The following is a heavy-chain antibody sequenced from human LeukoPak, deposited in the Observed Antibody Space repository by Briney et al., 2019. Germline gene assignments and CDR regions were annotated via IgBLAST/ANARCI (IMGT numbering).Heavy chain of an antibody. V-gene: IGHV4-39*01. CDR3: ARQTGAGLFILP. J-gene: IGHJ4*02. CDR2: IYYSGST. D-gene: IGHD3/OR15-3a*01. Sequence: NTSETLPLTCTASGDSISSSSSYWGWIRQPLGEGLEWIGSIYYSGSTYYNTSLKSRVTISVDTSKNQFSLRLNSVTAADTAVYFCARQTGAGLFILPGGQGTLVTVSS. CDR1: GDSISSSSSY.